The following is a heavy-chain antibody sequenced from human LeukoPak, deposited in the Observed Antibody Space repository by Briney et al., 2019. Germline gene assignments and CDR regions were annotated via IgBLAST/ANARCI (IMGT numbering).Heavy chain of an antibody. J-gene: IGHJ6*03. CDR1: GYSISSGYY. D-gene: IGHD6-6*01. CDR3: ARGSSLAYYYYYYYMDV. CDR2: IYHSGST. V-gene: IGHV4-38-2*02. Sequence: SETLSLTCTVSGYSISSGYYWGWIRQPPGKGLEWIGSIYHSGSTYYNPSLKSRVTISVDTSKNQFSLKLSSVTAADTAVYYCARGSSLAYYYYYYYMDVWGKGTTVTVSS.